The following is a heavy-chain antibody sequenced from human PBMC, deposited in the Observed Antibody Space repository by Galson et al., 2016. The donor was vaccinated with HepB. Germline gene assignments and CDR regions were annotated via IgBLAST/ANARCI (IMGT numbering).Heavy chain of an antibody. Sequence: SLRLSCAASGFTFSRSDMHWVRQAAGKGLEWVSAIGTGGDTYYPGSVKDRFTISRDNSKNTVYLQMNSLRAGDTAVYYCAREYLGGFGDYVPLFDSWGQGTLVTVSS. CDR1: GFTFSRSD. J-gene: IGHJ4*02. D-gene: IGHD3-16*01. CDR3: AREYLGGFGDYVPLFDS. V-gene: IGHV3-13*04. CDR2: IGTGGDT.